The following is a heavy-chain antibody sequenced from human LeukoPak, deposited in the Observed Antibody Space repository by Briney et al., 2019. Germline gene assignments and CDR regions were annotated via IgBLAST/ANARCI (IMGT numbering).Heavy chain of an antibody. V-gene: IGHV4-39*01. D-gene: IGHD4-11*01. CDR1: GGSISSSSYY. Sequence: SETLSLTCTVSGGSISSSSYYWGWIRQPPGKGLEWIGSIYYSGSPYYNPSLKSRVTISVDTSKKQFSLKLSSVTAADTAVYYCASGGGLSNYVIPEDWGQGTLVTVSS. CDR2: IYYSGSP. J-gene: IGHJ4*02. CDR3: ASGGGLSNYVIPED.